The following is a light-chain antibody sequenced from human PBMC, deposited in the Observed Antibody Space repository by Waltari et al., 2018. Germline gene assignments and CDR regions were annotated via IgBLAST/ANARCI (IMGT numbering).Light chain of an antibody. CDR3: YSTDTTGNHRV. CDR2: EDI. Sequence: SYELIQPPSVSVSTGQTARITCSGDALPKKYAYWYQQKSGQAPVLVIYEDIKRPSGISERFSGSSSGTMATLTISGAQVEDEGDFYCYSTDTTGNHRVFGGGTKLTVL. V-gene: IGLV3-10*01. CDR1: ALPKKY. J-gene: IGLJ3*02.